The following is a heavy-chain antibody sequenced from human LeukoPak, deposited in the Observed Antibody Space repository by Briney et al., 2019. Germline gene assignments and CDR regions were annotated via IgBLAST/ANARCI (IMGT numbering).Heavy chain of an antibody. Sequence: ASVKVSCKASGYTFTSYDINWVRQATGQGLEWMGWMNPNSGNTGYAQKFQGRVTITRNTSISTAYMELSSLRSEDTAVYYCARDGPTYYYDSSGYYYYFDYWGQGTLVTVSS. V-gene: IGHV1-8*03. D-gene: IGHD3-22*01. CDR1: GYTFTSYD. J-gene: IGHJ4*02. CDR2: MNPNSGNT. CDR3: ARDGPTYYYDSSGYYYYFDY.